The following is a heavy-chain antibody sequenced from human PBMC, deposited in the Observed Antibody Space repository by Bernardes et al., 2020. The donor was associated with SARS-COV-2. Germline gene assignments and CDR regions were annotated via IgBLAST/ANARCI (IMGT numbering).Heavy chain of an antibody. J-gene: IGHJ6*02. CDR1: GFTFNNFG. CDR3: AKLRSVLWIHPYYNAMDV. D-gene: IGHD2-2*01. V-gene: IGHV3-30*18. CDR2: ISYEGSIQ. Sequence: GWSLRLSCEASGFTFNNFGMHWVRQAPGQGLEWVAVISYEGSIQHYADSVKGRFTISRDSSKNTVYLQMNTLRPEDTAVYYCAKLRSVLWIHPYYNAMDVWGQGTTVTVSS.